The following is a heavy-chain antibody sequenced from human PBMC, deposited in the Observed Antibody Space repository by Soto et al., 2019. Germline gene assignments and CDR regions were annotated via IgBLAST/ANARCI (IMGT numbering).Heavy chain of an antibody. J-gene: IGHJ6*02. CDR3: ARDQVTTDYYGMDV. CDR2: IYYSGST. D-gene: IGHD2-21*02. Sequence: PSETLSLTCTVSGGSVSSGSYYWSWFRQPPGKGLEWIGYIYYSGSTNYNPPLKSRVTISVDTSKNQFSLKLSSVTAADTAVYYCARDQVTTDYYGMDVWGQGTTVTVSS. V-gene: IGHV4-61*01. CDR1: GGSVSSGSYY.